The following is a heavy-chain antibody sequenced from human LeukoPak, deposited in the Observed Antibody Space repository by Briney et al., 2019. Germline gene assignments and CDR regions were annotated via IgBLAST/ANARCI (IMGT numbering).Heavy chain of an antibody. J-gene: IGHJ4*02. CDR2: ISYDGSNK. Sequence: PGGSLRLSCAASGSTFSSYSMHWVRQAPGKGLEWVAVISYDGSNKYYADSEKGRFTISRDNSKNTLYLQMNSLRAEDTAVYYCARDQGRSMVRSGYFDYWGQGTLVTVSS. CDR1: GSTFSSYS. CDR3: ARDQGRSMVRSGYFDY. D-gene: IGHD5-18*01. V-gene: IGHV3-30*01.